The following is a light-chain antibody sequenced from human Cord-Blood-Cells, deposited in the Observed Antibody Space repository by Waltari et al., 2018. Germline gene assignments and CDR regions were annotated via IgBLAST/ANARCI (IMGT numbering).Light chain of an antibody. J-gene: IGKJ4*01. V-gene: IGKV1-5*03. CDR1: TSISSC. CDR2: KAP. CDR3: QQYNSLLA. Sequence: DIQMTQSPYTLSASVGDRVTITWRASTSISSCLAWYQQKPGRAPKLLVYKAPSLERRGPARFSGSRSVTEFTLTISSLQSGDFAAYNCQQYNSLLAYGGRTKVDIK.